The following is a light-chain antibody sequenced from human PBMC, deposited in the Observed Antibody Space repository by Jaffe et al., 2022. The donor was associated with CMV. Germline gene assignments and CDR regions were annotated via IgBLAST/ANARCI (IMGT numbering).Light chain of an antibody. CDR2: DNN. CDR3: GTWDSGLSAVV. Sequence: QSVLTQPPSVSAAPGQKVTISCSGSSSNIGNNYVSWYQQLPRTAPKLLIYDNNKRPSGIPDRFSGSKSGTSATLGITGLQTGDEADYYCGTWDSGLSAVVFGGGTKLTVL. V-gene: IGLV1-51*01. J-gene: IGLJ2*01. CDR1: SSNIGNNY.